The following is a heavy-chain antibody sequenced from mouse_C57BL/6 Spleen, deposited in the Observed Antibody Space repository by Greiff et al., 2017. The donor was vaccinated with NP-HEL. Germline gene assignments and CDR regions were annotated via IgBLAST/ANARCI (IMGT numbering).Heavy chain of an antibody. V-gene: IGHV1-64*01. CDR3: AYDYVWYFDV. Sequence: VKLQQPGAELVKPGASVKLSCKASGYTFTSYWMHWVKQRPGQGLEWIGMIHPNSGSTNYNEKFKSKATLTVDKSSSTAYMQLSSLTSEDSAVYYCAYDYVWYFDVWGTGTTVTVSS. D-gene: IGHD2-4*01. CDR1: GYTFTSYW. J-gene: IGHJ1*03. CDR2: IHPNSGST.